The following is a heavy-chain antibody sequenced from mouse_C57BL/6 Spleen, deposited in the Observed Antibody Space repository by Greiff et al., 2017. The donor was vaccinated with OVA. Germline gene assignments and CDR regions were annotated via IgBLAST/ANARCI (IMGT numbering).Heavy chain of an antibody. V-gene: IGHV7-3*01. CDR2: IRNKANGYTT. Sequence: DVHLVESGGGLVQPGGSLSLSCAASGFTFTDYYMSWVRQPPGKALEWLGFIRNKANGYTTEYSASVKGRFTISRDNSQSILYLQMNALRAEDSATYYCARYRADGYYDYWGQGTTLTVSS. CDR1: GFTFTDYY. D-gene: IGHD2-3*01. J-gene: IGHJ2*01. CDR3: ARYRADGYYDY.